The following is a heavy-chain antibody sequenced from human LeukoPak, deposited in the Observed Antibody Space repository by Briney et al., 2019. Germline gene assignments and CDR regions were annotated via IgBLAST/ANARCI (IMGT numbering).Heavy chain of an antibody. CDR1: GGSISSYY. CDR3: ARGQDYDFWSGYYLSGYYYYMDV. Sequence: SETLSLTCTVSGGSISSYYWSWIRQPAGKGLEWIGRIYTSGSTNCNPSLKSRVTMSVDTSKNQFSLKLSSVTAADTAVYYCARGQDYDFWSGYYLSGYYYYMDVWGKGTTVTVSS. J-gene: IGHJ6*03. D-gene: IGHD3-3*01. V-gene: IGHV4-4*07. CDR2: IYTSGST.